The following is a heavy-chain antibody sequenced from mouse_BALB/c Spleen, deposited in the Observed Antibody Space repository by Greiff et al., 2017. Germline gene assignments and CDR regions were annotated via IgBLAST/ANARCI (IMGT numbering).Heavy chain of an antibody. Sequence: EVMLVESGGGLVKPGGSLKLSCAASGFTFSSYAMSWVRQTPEKRLEWVASISSGGSTYYPDSVKGRFTISRDNARNILYLQMSSLRSEDTAMYYCARGDTTAWYFDVWGAGTTVTVSS. D-gene: IGHD1-2*01. CDR1: GFTFSSYA. V-gene: IGHV5-6-5*01. CDR2: ISSGGST. CDR3: ARGDTTAWYFDV. J-gene: IGHJ1*01.